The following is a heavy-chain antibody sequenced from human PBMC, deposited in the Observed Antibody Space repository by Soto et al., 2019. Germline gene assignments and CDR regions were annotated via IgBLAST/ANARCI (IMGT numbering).Heavy chain of an antibody. CDR3: ARGIAAAGTEGSWFDP. CDR2: ISAYNGNT. CDR1: GYTFTSYG. V-gene: IGHV1-18*01. D-gene: IGHD6-13*01. J-gene: IGHJ5*02. Sequence: GASVKVSCKASGYTFTSYGISWVRQAPGQGLEWMGWISAYNGNTNYAQKLQGRVTMTTDTSTSTAYMELRSLRSDDTAVYYCARGIAAAGTEGSWFDPWGQGTLVTVSS.